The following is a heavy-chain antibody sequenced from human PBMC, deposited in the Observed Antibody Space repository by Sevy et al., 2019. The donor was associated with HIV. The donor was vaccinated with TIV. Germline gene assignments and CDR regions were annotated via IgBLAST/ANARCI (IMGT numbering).Heavy chain of an antibody. D-gene: IGHD4-17*01. CDR2: ISSSGSTI. Sequence: GGSLRLSCAASGFPFNDHAMHWVRQVPGKGLEWVSYISSSGSTIYYADSVKGRFTISRDNAKNSLYLQMNSLRAEDTAVYYCASPSVDYGGNSGFDYWGQGTLVTVSS. V-gene: IGHV3-48*03. J-gene: IGHJ4*02. CDR3: ASPSVDYGGNSGFDY. CDR1: GFPFNDHA.